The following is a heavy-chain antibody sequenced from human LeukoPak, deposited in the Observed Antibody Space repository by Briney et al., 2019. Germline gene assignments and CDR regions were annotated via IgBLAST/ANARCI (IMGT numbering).Heavy chain of an antibody. CDR2: MSSSGSTM. Sequence: GGSVRLSCAASGFTFSDYYMSWIRQAPGKGLEWVSYMSSSGSTMYYADSVKGRFSISRDNAKNSLYLQMNSLRAEDTAVYYCAKQYSNSWSGFDYWGQGTLVTVSS. J-gene: IGHJ4*02. CDR3: AKQYSNSWSGFDY. CDR1: GFTFSDYY. D-gene: IGHD6-13*01. V-gene: IGHV3-11*01.